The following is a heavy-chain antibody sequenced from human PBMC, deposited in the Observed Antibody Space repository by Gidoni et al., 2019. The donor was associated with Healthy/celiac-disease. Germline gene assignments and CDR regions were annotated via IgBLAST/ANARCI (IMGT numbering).Heavy chain of an antibody. CDR3: ARRLAARHNDAFDI. D-gene: IGHD6-6*01. CDR2: IFPGDSDT. V-gene: IGHV5-51*01. CDR1: GYSFPSYW. Sequence: EVQLVQSGAEVEKPGESLKTSCKGSGYSFPSYWIGWVRQTPGKGLEWMGIIFPGDSDTRYSTCFQGQVTISADKSISTAYLQWSSLKASDTAMYYCARRLAARHNDAFDIWGQGTMVTVSS. J-gene: IGHJ3*02.